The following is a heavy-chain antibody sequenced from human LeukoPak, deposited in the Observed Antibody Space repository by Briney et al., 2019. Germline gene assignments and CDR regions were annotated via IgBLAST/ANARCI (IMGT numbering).Heavy chain of an antibody. CDR2: INTNTGNP. D-gene: IGHD6-13*01. Sequence: GASVKVSCKASGYTFTSYAMNWVRQAPGQGLEWMGWINTNTGNPTYAQGFTGRFVFSLDTSVSTAYLQISSLKAEDTAVYYCAGVGQIAAAGYNWFDPWGQGTLVTVSS. J-gene: IGHJ5*02. V-gene: IGHV7-4-1*02. CDR1: GYTFTSYA. CDR3: AGVGQIAAAGYNWFDP.